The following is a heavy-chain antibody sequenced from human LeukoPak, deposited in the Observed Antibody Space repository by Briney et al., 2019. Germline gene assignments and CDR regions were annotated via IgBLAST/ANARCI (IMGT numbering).Heavy chain of an antibody. Sequence: PGGSLRLSCAASGFTFSGSAMHWVRQASGKGLEWVGRIRSKANSYATAYAASVKGRFTISRDDSKNTAYLQMNSLKTEDTAVYYCTSRSVAATNIIDYWGQGTLVTVSS. CDR2: IRSKANSYAT. D-gene: IGHD2-15*01. CDR3: TSRSVAATNIIDY. V-gene: IGHV3-73*01. J-gene: IGHJ4*02. CDR1: GFTFSGSA.